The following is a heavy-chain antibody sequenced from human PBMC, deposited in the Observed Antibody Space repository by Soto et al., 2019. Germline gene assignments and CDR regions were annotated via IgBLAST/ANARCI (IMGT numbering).Heavy chain of an antibody. CDR2: ISSGNSYI. D-gene: IGHD5-18*01. J-gene: IGHJ4*02. Sequence: LRLSCAVSGFTFSSYSMNWVRQAPGKGLEWVSSISSGNSYIYYADSVRGRFTVSRDNAKSSLYLQMNSLRAEDTAVYYCANQMDSNTFNGYRPFDYWGQGTLVTVSS. CDR1: GFTFSSYS. V-gene: IGHV3-21*01. CDR3: ANQMDSNTFNGYRPFDY.